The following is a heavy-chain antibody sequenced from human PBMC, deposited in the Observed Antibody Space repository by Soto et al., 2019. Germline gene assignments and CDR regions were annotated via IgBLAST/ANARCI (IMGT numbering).Heavy chain of an antibody. CDR1: GDSVSSDSGA. CDR3: TAYVSPNRYFHP. D-gene: IGHD3-16*01. V-gene: IGHV6-1*01. J-gene: IGHJ1*01. Sequence: SQTLSLTCAISGDSVSSDSGAWNWIRQSPSRGLEWLGRTYYRSKWFNDYALSVKSRITISPDTSKNQFSLQLNSVTPDDTAVYYCTAYVSPNRYFHPWGPGTLVTVCS. CDR2: TYYRSKWFN.